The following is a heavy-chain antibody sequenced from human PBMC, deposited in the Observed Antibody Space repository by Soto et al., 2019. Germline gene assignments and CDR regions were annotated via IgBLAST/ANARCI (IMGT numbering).Heavy chain of an antibody. CDR2: ISAYNGNT. V-gene: IGHV1-18*01. Sequence: QVPLVQSGAEVKKPGASVKVSCKASGYTFTSYGISWVRQAPGQGLEWMGWISAYNGNTSYAQKLQGRVTMTTDTSTSTAYMELRSLRSDDTAVYYCARAATPSLYYYYGMDVWGQGTTVTVSS. CDR3: ARAATPSLYYYYGMDV. J-gene: IGHJ6*02. D-gene: IGHD2-15*01. CDR1: GYTFTSYG.